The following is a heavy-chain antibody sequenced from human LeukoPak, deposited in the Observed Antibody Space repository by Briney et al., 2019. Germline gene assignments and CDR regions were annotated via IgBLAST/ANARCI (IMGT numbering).Heavy chain of an antibody. D-gene: IGHD3-3*01. Sequence: SETLSLTCIVSGGSLSSYYWSWIRQPPGKGLEWIGYIYYSGSTNYNPFLKSRVTISVDTSKNQFSLKLSSVTAADTAVYYCARDSDFWSHRGYYGMDVWGQGTTVTVSS. CDR1: GGSLSSYY. J-gene: IGHJ6*02. CDR3: ARDSDFWSHRGYYGMDV. V-gene: IGHV4-59*01. CDR2: IYYSGST.